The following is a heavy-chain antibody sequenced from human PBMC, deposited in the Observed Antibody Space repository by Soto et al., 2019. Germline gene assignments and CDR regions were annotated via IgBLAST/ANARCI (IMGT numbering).Heavy chain of an antibody. J-gene: IGHJ5*02. CDR1: GFTISNYW. CDR2: IDSYGGYT. CDR3: SRDRPHNWFDP. V-gene: IGHV3-74*01. Sequence: EGQLVESGGGLVQPGGSLSLSCAASGFTISNYWMHWVRQSPGKGLVWVAGIDSYGGYTRYADSVRGRFTISRDNGKNSLYLQMNSLRHADTAVYYCSRDRPHNWFDPWGQGALVTVST.